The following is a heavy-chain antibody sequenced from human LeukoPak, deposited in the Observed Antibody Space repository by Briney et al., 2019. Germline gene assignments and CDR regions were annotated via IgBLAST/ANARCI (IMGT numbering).Heavy chain of an antibody. J-gene: IGHJ4*02. CDR2: IYTSGST. CDR3: ASRNYCSSTSCYSFVLDY. Sequence: SQTLSLTCTVSGDSISSGDYYWSWIRQPAGKGLEWIGRIYTSGSTNYNPSLKSRVTISVDTSKNQFSLKLSSVTAADTAVYYCASRNYCSSTSCYSFVLDYWGQGTLVTVSS. CDR1: GDSISSGDYY. V-gene: IGHV4-61*02. D-gene: IGHD2-2*01.